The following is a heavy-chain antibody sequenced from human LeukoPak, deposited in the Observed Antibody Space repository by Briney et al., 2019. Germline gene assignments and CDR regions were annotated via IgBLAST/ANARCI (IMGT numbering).Heavy chain of an antibody. J-gene: IGHJ4*02. Sequence: SETLSLTCTVSGGSISSGSYYWSWIRQPAGKGLEWIGRIYTSGSTNYNPSLKSRVAISVDTSKNQFSLKLTSVTAADTAVYYCARDATIAAPLMSWGQGTLVTASS. D-gene: IGHD6-13*01. CDR1: GGSISSGSYY. V-gene: IGHV4-61*02. CDR3: ARDATIAAPLMS. CDR2: IYTSGST.